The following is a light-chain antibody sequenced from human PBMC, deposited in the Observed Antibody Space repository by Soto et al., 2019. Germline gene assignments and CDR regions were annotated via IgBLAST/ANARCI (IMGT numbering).Light chain of an antibody. CDR1: QSVSSN. CDR2: GAS. J-gene: IGKJ1*01. CDR3: QHYYNWPRT. V-gene: IGKV3-15*01. Sequence: EIVMTQSPATLSVSPGERATLFCRASQSVSSNLAWYQQKPGQAPRLLIYGASNRATGIPARFSGSGSGTEFTLTISSLQSEDFAVYYCQHYYNWPRTFGQGTKVEIK.